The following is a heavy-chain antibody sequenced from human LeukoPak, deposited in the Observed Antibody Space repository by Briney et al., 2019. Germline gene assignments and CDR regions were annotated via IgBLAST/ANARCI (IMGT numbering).Heavy chain of an antibody. CDR2: IYTSGST. D-gene: IGHD3-3*01. J-gene: IGHJ4*02. Sequence: SETLSLTCTVSGGSISSYYWSWIRQPAGKGLEWIGRIYTSGSTNYNPSLKSRVTISVDTSKNQFSLKLSSVTAADTAVYYCAMATLRFLEWSLDYWGQGTLVTVSS. CDR1: GGSISSYY. CDR3: AMATLRFLEWSLDY. V-gene: IGHV4-4*07.